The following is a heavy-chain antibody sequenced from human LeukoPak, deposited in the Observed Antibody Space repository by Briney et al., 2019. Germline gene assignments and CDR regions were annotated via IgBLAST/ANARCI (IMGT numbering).Heavy chain of an antibody. CDR1: GFTFSTFG. V-gene: IGHV3-21*01. J-gene: IGHJ4*02. D-gene: IGHD3-22*01. Sequence: GGSLRLSCAASGFTFSTFGFNWVRQAPGTGLEWVSSISHSSIYISYADSVKGRFTISRDNARNSLYLQMDSLRVEDTAVYYCARGYYYDSSVAYWGQGTLVTVSS. CDR3: ARGYYYDSSVAY. CDR2: ISHSSIYI.